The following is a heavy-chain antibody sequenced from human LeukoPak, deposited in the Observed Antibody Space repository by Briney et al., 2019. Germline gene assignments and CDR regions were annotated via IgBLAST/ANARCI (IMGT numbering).Heavy chain of an antibody. CDR3: ASRSSGWGGYYYYMDV. D-gene: IGHD6-19*01. CDR2: INPSGGST. CDR1: GYTFTSYY. V-gene: IGHV1-46*01. Sequence: GASVKVSCKASGYTFTSYYMHWVRQAPGQGLEWMGIINPSGGSTSCAQKFQGRATMTGDMSTSTVYMELSSLRSEDTAVYYCASRSSGWGGYYYYMDVWGKGTTVTVSS. J-gene: IGHJ6*03.